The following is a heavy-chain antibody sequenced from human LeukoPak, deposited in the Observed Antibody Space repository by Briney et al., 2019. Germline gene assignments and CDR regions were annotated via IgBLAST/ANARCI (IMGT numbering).Heavy chain of an antibody. J-gene: IGHJ5*02. CDR2: IYYSGST. D-gene: IGHD4-11*01. Sequence: SQTLSLTCTVSGGSISSGGYYWSWIRQHPGKGLEWIGYIYYSGSTYYNPSLKSRVTISVDTSKNQFSLKLSSVTAADTAVYYCGRTDYTNWFDPWGQGTLVTVSS. CDR3: GRTDYTNWFDP. V-gene: IGHV4-31*03. CDR1: GGSISSGGYY.